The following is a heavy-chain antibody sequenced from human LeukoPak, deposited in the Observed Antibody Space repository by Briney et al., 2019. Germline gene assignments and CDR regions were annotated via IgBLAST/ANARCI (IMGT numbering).Heavy chain of an antibody. V-gene: IGHV4-39*07. CDR1: GGSISSSSYY. D-gene: IGHD6-13*01. J-gene: IGHJ5*02. CDR2: IYYSGST. CDR3: ARGNLGIAAAGTLRFDP. Sequence: SETLSLTCTVSGGSISSSSYYWGWIRQPPGKGLEWIGSIYYSGSTYYNPSLKSRVTISVDTSKDQFSLKLSSVTAADTAVYYCARGNLGIAAAGTLRFDPWGQGTLVTVSS.